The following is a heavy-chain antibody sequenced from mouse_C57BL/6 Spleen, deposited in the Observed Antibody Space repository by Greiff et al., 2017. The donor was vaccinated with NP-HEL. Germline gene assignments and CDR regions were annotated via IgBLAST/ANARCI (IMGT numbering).Heavy chain of an antibody. Sequence: EVKLVESGGGLVKPGGSLKLSCAASGFTFSDYGMHWVRQAPEKGLEWVAYISSGSSTIYYADTVKGRFTISRDNAKNTLFLQMTSLRSEDTAMYYCARPGGYDALYYFDYWGQGTTLTVSS. D-gene: IGHD2-2*01. CDR1: GFTFSDYG. J-gene: IGHJ2*01. CDR2: ISSGSSTI. V-gene: IGHV5-17*01. CDR3: ARPGGYDALYYFDY.